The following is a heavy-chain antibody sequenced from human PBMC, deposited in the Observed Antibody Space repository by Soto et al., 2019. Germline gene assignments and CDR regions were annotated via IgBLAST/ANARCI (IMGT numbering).Heavy chain of an antibody. CDR1: GFTFSSYE. D-gene: IGHD1-20*01. V-gene: IGHV3-48*03. CDR2: ISSSGSTI. Sequence: PGGSLRLSCAASGFTFSSYEMNWVRQAPGKGLEWVSYISSSGSTIYYADSVKGRFTISRDNARNSLHLQMTSLRVEDTAVYYCAKDSGCVNNACAYDPWGQGTLVTVSS. CDR3: AKDSGCVNNACAYDP. J-gene: IGHJ5*02.